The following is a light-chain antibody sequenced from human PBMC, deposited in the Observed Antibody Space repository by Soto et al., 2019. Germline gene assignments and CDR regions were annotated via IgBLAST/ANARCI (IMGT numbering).Light chain of an antibody. CDR3: QQYGSSPRT. J-gene: IGKJ1*01. Sequence: EIVLTQSPDTLSLSPGESATLSCRASQSVSSSYLAWYQQKPGQAPRFLIYGASNRATGIPDRFSGSGSGTDFTLTISRLEPEDFVLYYCQQYGSSPRTFGQGTKV. CDR1: QSVSSSY. CDR2: GAS. V-gene: IGKV3-20*01.